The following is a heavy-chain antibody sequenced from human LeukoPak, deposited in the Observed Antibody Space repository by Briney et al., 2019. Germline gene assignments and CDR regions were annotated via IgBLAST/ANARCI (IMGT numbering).Heavy chain of an antibody. D-gene: IGHD2-21*01. CDR2: ISSNSEYI. CDR3: ARGLCGGDCYDY. J-gene: IGHJ4*02. V-gene: IGHV3-21*06. Sequence: GGSLRLSCAASGFTFSSYHINWVRQAPGKGPEWVSSISSNSEYIYYADSVKGRFTISRDNAKNSVYLQMNSLRAEDTAVYYCARGLCGGDCYDYWGQGTLVTVSS. CDR1: GFTFSSYH.